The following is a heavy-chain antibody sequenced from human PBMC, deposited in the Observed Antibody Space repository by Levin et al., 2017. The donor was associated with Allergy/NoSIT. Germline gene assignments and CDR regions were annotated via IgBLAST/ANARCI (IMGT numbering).Heavy chain of an antibody. V-gene: IGHV3-21*01. J-gene: IGHJ4*02. CDR2: ISSSSSYI. CDR3: ARSYSWGSYRYRGGFDY. D-gene: IGHD3-16*02. Sequence: GESLKISCAASGFTFSSYSMNWVRQAPGKGLEWVSSISSSSSYIYYADSVKGRFTISRDNAKNSLYLQMNSLRAEDTAVYYCARSYSWGSYRYRGGFDYWGQGTLVTVSS. CDR1: GFTFSSYS.